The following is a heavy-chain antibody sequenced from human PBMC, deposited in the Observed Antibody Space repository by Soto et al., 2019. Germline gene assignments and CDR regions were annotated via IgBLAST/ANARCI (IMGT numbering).Heavy chain of an antibody. V-gene: IGHV1-69*13. Sequence: SVKVFCKASGGTFSSYAISWVRQAPGQGLEWMVGIIPIFGTANYAQKFQGRVTITADESTSTAYWELSSLSSEDTAVYYCARDNLSCSGRIYSSYYFPCWSQATLVAVS. CDR3: ARDNLSCSGRIYSSYYFPC. CDR2: IIPIFGTA. D-gene: IGHD2-15*01. J-gene: IGHJ4*02. CDR1: GGTFSSYA.